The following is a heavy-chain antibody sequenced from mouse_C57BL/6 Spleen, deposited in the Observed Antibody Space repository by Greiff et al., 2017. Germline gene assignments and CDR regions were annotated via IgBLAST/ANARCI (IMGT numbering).Heavy chain of an antibody. Sequence: QVQLQQSGPELVKPGASVKISCKASGYAFSSSWMNWVKQRPGKGLEWIGRIYPGDGDTNYNGKFKGKATLTADKSSSTAYMQLSSLTSEDSAVYFCARSPWATGVVPFDYWGQGTTLTVSS. D-gene: IGHD3-1*01. J-gene: IGHJ2*01. V-gene: IGHV1-82*01. CDR3: ARSPWATGVVPFDY. CDR2: IYPGDGDT. CDR1: GYAFSSSW.